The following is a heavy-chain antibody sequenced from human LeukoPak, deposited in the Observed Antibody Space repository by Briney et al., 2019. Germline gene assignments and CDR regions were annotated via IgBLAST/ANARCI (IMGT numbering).Heavy chain of an antibody. CDR1: GGSISSGSYY. V-gene: IGHV4-61*02. CDR3: ARGGVTIFGVATPTNWFDP. Sequence: PSETLSLTCTVSGGSISSGSYYWSWIRQPAGKGLEWIGRIYTSGSTNYNPSLKSRVTISVDTSKNQFSLKLSSVTAADTAVYYCARGGVTIFGVATPTNWFDPWGQGTLVTVSS. J-gene: IGHJ5*02. CDR2: IYTSGST. D-gene: IGHD3-3*01.